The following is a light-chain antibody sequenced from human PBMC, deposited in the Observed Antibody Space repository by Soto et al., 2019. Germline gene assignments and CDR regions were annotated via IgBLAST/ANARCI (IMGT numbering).Light chain of an antibody. V-gene: IGKV1-5*01. CDR3: QQDNS. Sequence: DIQMTQSPATLSSSVGDRVTITCRASQSISSWLAWYQQKPGKAPKLLIYDASSLESGVPSRFSGSGSGTEFTLTISSLQPDDFATYYCQQDNSFGQGTKLEIK. J-gene: IGKJ2*01. CDR2: DAS. CDR1: QSISSW.